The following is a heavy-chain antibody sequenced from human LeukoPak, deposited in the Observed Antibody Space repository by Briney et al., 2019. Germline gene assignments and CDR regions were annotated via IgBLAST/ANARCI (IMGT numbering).Heavy chain of an antibody. D-gene: IGHD3-3*01. J-gene: IGHJ4*02. CDR1: GGTFSSYA. V-gene: IGHV1-69*13. CDR2: IIPIFGTA. Sequence: AASVKVSCKASGGTFSSYAISWVRQAPGQGLEWMGGIIPIFGTANYAQKFQGRVTITADESTSTAYMELSSLRSEDTAVYYCARDPGGEWLLLGYWGQGTLVTV. CDR3: ARDPGGEWLLLGY.